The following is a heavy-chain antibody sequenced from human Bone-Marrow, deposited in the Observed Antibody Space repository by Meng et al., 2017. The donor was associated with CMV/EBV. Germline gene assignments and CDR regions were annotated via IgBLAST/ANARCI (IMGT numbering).Heavy chain of an antibody. CDR3: ASGDIVVVPAKGYGMDV. CDR2: INPSGGST. J-gene: IGHJ6*02. Sequence: ASVKVSCKASGYTFTSYYMHWVRQAPGRGLEWMGIINPSGGSTSYAQKFQGRVTMTRDTSTSTVYMELSSLRSEDTAVYYCASGDIVVVPAKGYGMDVWGQGTTVTVSS. D-gene: IGHD2-2*01. V-gene: IGHV1-46*01. CDR1: GYTFTSYY.